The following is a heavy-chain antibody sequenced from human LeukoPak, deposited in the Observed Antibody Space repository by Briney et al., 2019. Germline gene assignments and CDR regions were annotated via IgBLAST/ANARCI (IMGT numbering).Heavy chain of an antibody. CDR3: ARLIVGSTIDY. Sequence: GESLKISCHGSGYDFANYWIAWVRQMPGKGLEWMGIIYPDDSDIRYGPSFQGQVTLSADKSIRTACLQWGSLKASDSAMYYCARLIVGSTIDYWGQGTLVTVSS. J-gene: IGHJ4*02. D-gene: IGHD1-26*01. CDR2: IYPDDSDI. V-gene: IGHV5-51*01. CDR1: GYDFANYW.